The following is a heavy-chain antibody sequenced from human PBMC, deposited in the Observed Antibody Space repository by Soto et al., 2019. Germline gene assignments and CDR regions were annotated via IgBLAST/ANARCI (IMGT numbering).Heavy chain of an antibody. CDR1: GYTFTSYG. J-gene: IGHJ1*01. Sequence: ASVKVSCPASGYTFTSYGISWVRQAPGQGLEWMGWISAYNGNTNYAQKLQGRVTMTTDTSTSTAYMELRSLRSDDTAVYYCAILAWPGDPDGGTFHHRGQRSLVTVSS. D-gene: IGHD1-1*01. CDR2: ISAYNGNT. CDR3: AILAWPGDPDGGTFHH. V-gene: IGHV1-18*01.